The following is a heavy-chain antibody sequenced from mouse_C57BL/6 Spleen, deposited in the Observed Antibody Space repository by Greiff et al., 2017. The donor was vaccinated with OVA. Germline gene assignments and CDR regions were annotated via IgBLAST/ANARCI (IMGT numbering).Heavy chain of an antibody. CDR1: GYTFTSYW. Sequence: VQLQQPGAELVKPGASVKLSCKASGYTFTSYWMQWVKQRPGQGLEWIGEIDPSDSYTNYNQKFKGKATLTVDTSSSTAYMQLSSLTAEDSAVYYCARGGDDEREPFAYWGQGTLVTVSA. CDR2: IDPSDSYT. CDR3: ARGGDDEREPFAY. V-gene: IGHV1-50*01. J-gene: IGHJ3*01.